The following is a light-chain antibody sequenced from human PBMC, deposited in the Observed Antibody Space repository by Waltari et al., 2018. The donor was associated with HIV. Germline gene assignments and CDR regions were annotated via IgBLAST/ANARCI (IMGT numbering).Light chain of an antibody. CDR3: QQYGSSPYT. V-gene: IGKV3-20*01. Sequence: EIALTQSPGTLSLSPGETATLSCSASQSVTSTYLAWYHQKPGQAPRLLIYGASSRATGIPDRFRGSGSGTDFTLTIRRLEPEDFAVYYCQQYGSSPYTFGQGTKLEIK. J-gene: IGKJ2*01. CDR2: GAS. CDR1: QSVTSTY.